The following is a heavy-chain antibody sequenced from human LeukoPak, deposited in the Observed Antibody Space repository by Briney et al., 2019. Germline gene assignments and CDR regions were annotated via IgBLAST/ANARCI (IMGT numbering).Heavy chain of an antibody. CDR2: INPNSGGT. CDR3: AREPRITIFGVVTS. J-gene: IGHJ4*02. V-gene: IGHV1-2*02. Sequence: ASVKVSCKASGYTFTSYGISWVRQAPGQGLEWMGWINPNSGGTNYAQKFQGRVTMTRDTSISTAYMELSRLRSDDTAVYYCAREPRITIFGVVTSWGQGTLVTVSS. D-gene: IGHD3-3*01. CDR1: GYTFTSYG.